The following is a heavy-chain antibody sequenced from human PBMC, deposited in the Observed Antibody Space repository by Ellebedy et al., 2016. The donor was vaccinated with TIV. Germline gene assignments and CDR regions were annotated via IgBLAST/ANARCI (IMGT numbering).Heavy chain of an antibody. CDR2: IGAGSDT. J-gene: IGHJ2*01. V-gene: IGHV3-13*01. CDR3: AREIVDIVSTDWCFDL. D-gene: IGHD5/OR15-5a*01. Sequence: PGGSLRLSCAASGFTFSRYDFHWVRQATGKGMEWVSDIGAGSDTYYEGSVKGRFTISRENAQNSLYLQMNNLRDGDTAVYYCAREIVDIVSTDWCFDLWGRGTLVTVAS. CDR1: GFTFSRYD.